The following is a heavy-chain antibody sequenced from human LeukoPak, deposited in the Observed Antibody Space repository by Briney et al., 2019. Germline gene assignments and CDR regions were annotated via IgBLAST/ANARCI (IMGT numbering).Heavy chain of an antibody. CDR1: GYSFTSYW. D-gene: IGHD4-17*01. CDR3: ARDTADYETDFDY. J-gene: IGHJ4*02. V-gene: IGHV5-10-1*01. Sequence: GEPLKISCKGSGYSFTSYWISGVRQMPGKGLEWMGRIDCSASYTNYTPSFQGDVTISADKSISTAYLQWSSLKASDTAMYYCARDTADYETDFDYWGQGTLVTVSS. CDR2: IDCSASYT.